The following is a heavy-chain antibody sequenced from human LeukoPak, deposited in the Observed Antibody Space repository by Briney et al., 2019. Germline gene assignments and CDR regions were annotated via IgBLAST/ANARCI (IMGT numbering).Heavy chain of an antibody. J-gene: IGHJ4*02. CDR3: ASEDGHNPNLGFDY. Sequence: GGSLRLSCAASGFSFSSYGMHWVRQAPGKGLEWVAVISYDGRNKYYADSVKGRFTISRDTSKNTLYLQMDSLRTEDTAVYYCASEDGHNPNLGFDYWGQGTLVTVSS. CDR1: GFSFSSYG. CDR2: ISYDGRNK. V-gene: IGHV3-30*03. D-gene: IGHD5-24*01.